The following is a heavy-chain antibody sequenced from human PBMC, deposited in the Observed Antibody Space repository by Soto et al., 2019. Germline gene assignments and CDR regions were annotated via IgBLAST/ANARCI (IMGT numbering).Heavy chain of an antibody. V-gene: IGHV3-9*01. J-gene: IGHJ6*02. CDR1: GFTFDDYA. CDR2: ISWNSGSI. CDR3: AKVMGLYYYYYGMDV. Sequence: PGGSLRLSCAASGFTFDDYAMHGVRQAPGKGLEWVSGISWNSGSIGYADSVKGRFTITRDNAKNSLYLQMNSLRAEDTALYYCAKVMGLYYYYYGMDVWGQGTTVTVSS.